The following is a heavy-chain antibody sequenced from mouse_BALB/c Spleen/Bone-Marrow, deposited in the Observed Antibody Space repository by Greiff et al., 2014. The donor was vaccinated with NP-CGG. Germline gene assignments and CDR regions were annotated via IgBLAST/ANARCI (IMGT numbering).Heavy chain of an antibody. Sequence: EVQLQQSGAALVKPGASVKLSCTASGFNIKDTYMHWVKRRPEQGLEWIGRIDPANGNTKYDPKFQGKATITADTSSNTAYLQLSSLTSEDTAVYYCANYYYGSHFDYCGQGTTLTVSS. J-gene: IGHJ2*01. CDR1: GFNIKDTY. CDR3: ANYYYGSHFDY. D-gene: IGHD1-1*01. CDR2: IDPANGNT. V-gene: IGHV14-3*02.